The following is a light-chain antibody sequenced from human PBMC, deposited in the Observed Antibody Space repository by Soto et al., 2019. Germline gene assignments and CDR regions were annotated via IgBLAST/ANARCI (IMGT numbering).Light chain of an antibody. CDR1: QGVSAN. J-gene: IGKJ1*01. CDR3: QQYNNWPRT. V-gene: IGKV3-15*01. CDR2: GAS. Sequence: DIVMTQSPAPLSVSPGKRATLSCKSSQGVSANLAWYQQKPGQAPRLLIYGASTRATGIPARFSGSGAETEFTLTISSLQSEDVAVYYCQQYNNWPRTFGQGTKVDIK.